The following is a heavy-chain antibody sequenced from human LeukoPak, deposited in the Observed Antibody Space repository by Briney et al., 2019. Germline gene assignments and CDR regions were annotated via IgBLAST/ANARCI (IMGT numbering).Heavy chain of an antibody. CDR2: ICGSGGST. J-gene: IGHJ4*02. Sequence: GGSLRLSCAASGFTFSSYAMSWVRQAPGKGLEWVSPICGSGGSTYYAGCVKGRFTISRDNSKNTLYLQMNSLRAEDTAVYYCAKGMNSGSSRSYDYWGQGTLVTVSS. D-gene: IGHD1-26*01. V-gene: IGHV3-23*01. CDR3: AKGMNSGSSRSYDY. CDR1: GFTFSSYA.